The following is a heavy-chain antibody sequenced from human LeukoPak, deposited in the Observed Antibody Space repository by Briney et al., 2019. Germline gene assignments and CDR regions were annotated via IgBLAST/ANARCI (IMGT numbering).Heavy chain of an antibody. Sequence: PGGSLRLSCAASGFTFSSYDMHWVRQATGKGLEWVSAIGTAGDTYYPGSVKGRFTISRENAKNSLYLQMNSLRAGDTAVYHCARQETSSYNGAFDIWGQGTMVTVSS. CDR1: GFTFSSYD. V-gene: IGHV3-13*01. D-gene: IGHD1-26*01. J-gene: IGHJ3*02. CDR3: ARQETSSYNGAFDI. CDR2: IGTAGDT.